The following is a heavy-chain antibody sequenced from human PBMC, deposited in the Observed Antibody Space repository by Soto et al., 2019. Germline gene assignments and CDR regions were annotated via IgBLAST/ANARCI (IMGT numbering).Heavy chain of an antibody. J-gene: IGHJ6*02. D-gene: IGHD2-2*01. Sequence: GGSLRLSCTASGFTFGDYAMSWFRQAPGKGLEWVGFIRSKAYGGTTEYAASVKGRFTISRDDSKSIAYLQMNSLKTEDTAVYYCTRPNCSSTSCYDFYYYGMDVWGQGTTVTVSS. V-gene: IGHV3-49*03. CDR3: TRPNCSSTSCYDFYYYGMDV. CDR2: IRSKAYGGTT. CDR1: GFTFGDYA.